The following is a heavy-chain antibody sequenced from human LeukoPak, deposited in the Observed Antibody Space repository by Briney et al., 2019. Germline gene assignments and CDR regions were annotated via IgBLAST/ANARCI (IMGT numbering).Heavy chain of an antibody. J-gene: IGHJ3*02. V-gene: IGHV4-61*02. CDR2: IYTSGGT. CDR3: ARATYYYDSSGRTDAFDI. D-gene: IGHD3-22*01. CDR1: GGSISSGSYY. Sequence: PSETLSLTCTVSGGSISSGSYYWSWIRQPAGKGLEWIGRIYTSGGTNYNPSLKSRVTISVDTSKNQFSLKLSSVTAADTAVYYCARATYYYDSSGRTDAFDIWGQGTMVTVSS.